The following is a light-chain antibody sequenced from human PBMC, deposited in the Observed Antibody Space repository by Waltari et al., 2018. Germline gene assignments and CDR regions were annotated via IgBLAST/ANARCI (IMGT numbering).Light chain of an antibody. Sequence: DIQMTQSPSSLSASVGDRVTISCRASQSISSRLNWFQQKPGKAPTVLIYAASTLQSGVPSRFSGSGSGTDFTLTINSLQPEDFAVYYCQQTYSTPPVTFGPGTRL. V-gene: IGKV1-39*01. J-gene: IGKJ5*01. CDR3: QQTYSTPPVT. CDR1: QSISSR. CDR2: AAS.